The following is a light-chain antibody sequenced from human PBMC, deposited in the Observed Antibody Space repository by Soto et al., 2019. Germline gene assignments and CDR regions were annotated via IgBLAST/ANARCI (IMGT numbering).Light chain of an antibody. CDR2: AVS. V-gene: IGLV2-14*01. J-gene: IGLJ1*01. Sequence: QSGLTQPGSVGASRGRAVTIACTGSSSDIGAYNYVSCYQQYQGTVPKLLIYAVSSRPSGISSRFSGSKSASTASLTISRLQAEDEADYYCSSSTTSSSLVFGTGTKVTAL. CDR3: SSSTTSSSLV. CDR1: SSDIGAYNY.